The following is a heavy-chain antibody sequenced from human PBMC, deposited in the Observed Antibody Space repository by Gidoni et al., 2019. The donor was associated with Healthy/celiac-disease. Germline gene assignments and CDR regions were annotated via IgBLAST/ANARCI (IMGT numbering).Heavy chain of an antibody. CDR2: INHSGST. Sequence: QVQLQQWGAGLLKPSATLSLTCAVYGGSFSGYYWSWIRQPPGKGLEGIGEINHSGSTNYNPSLKSRVTISVDTSKNQFSLKLSSVTAADTAVYYCARVWATEVTQGAFDIWGQGTMVTVSS. CDR1: GGSFSGYY. D-gene: IGHD5-12*01. V-gene: IGHV4-34*01. CDR3: ARVWATEVTQGAFDI. J-gene: IGHJ3*02.